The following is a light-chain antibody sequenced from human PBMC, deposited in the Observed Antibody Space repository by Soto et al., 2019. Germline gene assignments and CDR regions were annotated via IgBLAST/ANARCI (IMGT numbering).Light chain of an antibody. CDR2: DTN. J-gene: IGLJ2*01. CDR1: TGAVASGHY. V-gene: IGLV7-46*01. Sequence: QAVVTQETSLTVSPGGTITLTCGSSTGAVASGHYPYWFQQKPGQAPRTLIYDTNNKHSWTPARFSGSLLGGKGALTLSGAQPEDEAEYHCLLSYGGAVVFGGGTKLTVL. CDR3: LLSYGGAVV.